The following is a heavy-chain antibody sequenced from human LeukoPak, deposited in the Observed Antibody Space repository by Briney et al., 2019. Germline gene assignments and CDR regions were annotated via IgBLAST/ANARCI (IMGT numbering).Heavy chain of an antibody. CDR2: IWYDGSNK. D-gene: IGHD3-22*01. J-gene: IGHJ4*02. CDR1: GFTFSSYG. CDR3: AKGGDITMIVVVKPPDW. V-gene: IGHV3-30*02. Sequence: PGGSLRLSCAASGFTFSSYGMHWVRQAPGKGLEWVAVIWYDGSNKYYADSVKGRFTISRDNSKNTLYLQMNSLRAEDTAVYYCAKGGDITMIVVVKPPDWWGQGTLVTVSS.